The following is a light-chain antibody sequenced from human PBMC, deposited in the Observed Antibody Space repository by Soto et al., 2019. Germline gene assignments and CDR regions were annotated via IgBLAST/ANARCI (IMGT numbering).Light chain of an antibody. CDR2: EVS. CDR3: SLYTSENAYV. V-gene: IGLV2-14*01. J-gene: IGLJ1*01. CDR1: SSDIGAYNS. Sequence: QSALTQPASVSGSPGQSITISCTGTSSDIGAYNSVSWYQQHPGKAPKLMIYEVSKRPSGVPDRFSGSKSGNTASLTISGLQAADEADYYCSLYTSENAYVFGTGTKVTVL.